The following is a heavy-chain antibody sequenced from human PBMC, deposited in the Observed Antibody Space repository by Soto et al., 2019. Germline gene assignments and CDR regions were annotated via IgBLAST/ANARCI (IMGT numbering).Heavy chain of an antibody. J-gene: IGHJ6*03. D-gene: IGHD4-17*01. V-gene: IGHV4-31*03. CDR3: ARETGYGDYVRSDFSYYYYYMDV. CDR1: GGSISSGGYY. CDR2: IYYSGST. Sequence: SETLSLTCTVSGGSISSGGYYWSWIRQHPGKGLEWIGYIYYSGSTYYNPSLKSRVTISVDTSKNQFSLKLSSVTAADTAVYYCARETGYGDYVRSDFSYYYYYMDVWGKGTTVTVSS.